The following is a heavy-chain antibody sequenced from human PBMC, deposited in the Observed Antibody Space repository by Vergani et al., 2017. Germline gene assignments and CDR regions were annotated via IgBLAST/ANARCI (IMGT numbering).Heavy chain of an antibody. D-gene: IGHD3-9*01. V-gene: IGHV4-61*01. Sequence: QLQLQESGPGLVKPSETLSLTCTVSGGSISSSSYYWSWIRQPPGKGLEWIGYIYYSGSTNYNPSLKSRVTISVDTSKNQFSLKLSSVTAADTAVYYCARLTGDHSWGYYYYYYMDVWGKGTTVTVSS. J-gene: IGHJ6*03. CDR3: ARLTGDHSWGYYYYYYMDV. CDR2: IYYSGST. CDR1: GGSISSSSYY.